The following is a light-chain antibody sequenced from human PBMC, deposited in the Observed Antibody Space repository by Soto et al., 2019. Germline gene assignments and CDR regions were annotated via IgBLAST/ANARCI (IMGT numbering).Light chain of an antibody. CDR2: RDS. J-gene: IGLJ2*01. V-gene: IGLV3-9*01. Sequence: SYELTQPLSVSVALGQTARITCGGNNIGGKNVHWYQLRPGQAPVLVIYRDSNRPSGIPERFSGSNSESTATLTISRAQAGDEADYYCQVWDSSTAVVFGGGTKLTVL. CDR1: NIGGKN. CDR3: QVWDSSTAVV.